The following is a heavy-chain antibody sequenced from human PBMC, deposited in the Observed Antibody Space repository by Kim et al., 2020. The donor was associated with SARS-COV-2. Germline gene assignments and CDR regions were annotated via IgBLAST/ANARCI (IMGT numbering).Heavy chain of an antibody. CDR2: IYYSGST. CDR3: ARHRVERKAQQLADFDY. D-gene: IGHD6-13*01. J-gene: IGHJ4*02. CDR1: GGSISSSSYY. V-gene: IGHV4-39*01. Sequence: SETLSLTCTVSGGSISSSSYYWGWIRQPPGKGLEWIGSIYYSGSTYYNPSLKSRVTISVDTSKNQFSLKLSSVTAADTAVYYCARHRVERKAQQLADFDYWGQGTLVTVSS.